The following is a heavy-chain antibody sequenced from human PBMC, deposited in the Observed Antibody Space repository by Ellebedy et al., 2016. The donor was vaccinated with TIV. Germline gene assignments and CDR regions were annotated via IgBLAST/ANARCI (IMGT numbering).Heavy chain of an antibody. CDR2: INHSGST. Sequence: SETLSLTCAVYGGSFSDYYWSWIRQPPGKGLEWIGEINHSGSTNYNPSLKSRVPISVATSKNQFSLKLNSVTAADTAVYYCVRGDLVRGSRNWFDPWGQGTLVTVSS. V-gene: IGHV4-34*01. CDR3: VRGDLVRGSRNWFDP. J-gene: IGHJ5*02. CDR1: GGSFSDYY. D-gene: IGHD3-10*01.